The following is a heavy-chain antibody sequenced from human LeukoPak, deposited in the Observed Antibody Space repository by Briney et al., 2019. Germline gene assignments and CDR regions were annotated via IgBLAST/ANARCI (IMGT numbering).Heavy chain of an antibody. J-gene: IGHJ4*02. CDR3: ARDRYGKLDY. D-gene: IGHD5-18*01. CDR1: GYTFTDYY. V-gene: IGHV1-2*02. CDR2: INPNSGGT. Sequence: ASEKVSCKASGYTFTDYYMHWVRQGPGQGLEWMGWINPNSGGTKYAQKFQGRVTMTRDTSISTAYMELSRLRSDDTAVYYCARDRYGKLDYWGQGTLVTVSS.